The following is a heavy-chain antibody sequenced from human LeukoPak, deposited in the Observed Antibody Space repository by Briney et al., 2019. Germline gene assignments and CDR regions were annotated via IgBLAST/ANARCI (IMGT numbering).Heavy chain of an antibody. J-gene: IGHJ4*02. V-gene: IGHV1-24*01. CDR1: GYSITVLC. CDR3: ATGTHYDLLPF. Sequence: GASVKLSCKVSGYSITVLCKHWMRLGPGKGLEWMGGFEPGSAEIIYEQKFQDRLTMTEDTSTDTAYREVSSLRSEDTALYYCATGTHYDLLPFWGQRALVTVSS. D-gene: IGHD3-9*01. CDR2: FEPGSAEI.